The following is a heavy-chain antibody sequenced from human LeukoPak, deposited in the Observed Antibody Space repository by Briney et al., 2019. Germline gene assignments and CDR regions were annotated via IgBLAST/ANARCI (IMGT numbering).Heavy chain of an antibody. D-gene: IGHD3-10*01. Sequence: KTSETLSLTCTVSGGSISSGGYYWSWIRQHPGKGLEWIGYIYYSGSTYYNPSLKSRVTISVDTSKNQFSLKLSSVTAADTAVYYCARVVLWFGELRSTAYYYGMDVWGQGTTVTVSS. J-gene: IGHJ6*02. CDR1: GGSISSGGYY. CDR2: IYYSGST. CDR3: ARVVLWFGELRSTAYYYGMDV. V-gene: IGHV4-31*03.